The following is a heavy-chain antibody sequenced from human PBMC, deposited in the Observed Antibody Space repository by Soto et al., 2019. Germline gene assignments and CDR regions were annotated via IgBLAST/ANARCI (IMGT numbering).Heavy chain of an antibody. J-gene: IGHJ4*02. Sequence: QVQLVQSGAEVKKPGSSVKVSCKASGGTFSSYAISWVRQAPGQGLEWMGGIIPIFGTANYAQKFQGRVTITADESTSAAYMELSSLRSENTAVYYCAGYYYGSGSYYNVDYWGQGTLVTVSS. CDR2: IIPIFGTA. CDR3: AGYYYGSGSYYNVDY. D-gene: IGHD3-10*01. V-gene: IGHV1-69*01. CDR1: GGTFSSYA.